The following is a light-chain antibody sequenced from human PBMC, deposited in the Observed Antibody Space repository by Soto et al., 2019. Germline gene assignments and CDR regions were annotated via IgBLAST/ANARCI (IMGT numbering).Light chain of an antibody. CDR2: DAS. J-gene: IGKJ1*01. Sequence: DIQMTQSPSTLSASVGDRVTITCRASQSLSRWLAWYQQKPGKAPKLLIYDASSLESGVPSRFSGSASGTEFTLSITPLQPDDFATYYCQQYDSYPWRFGQRTKVDIK. CDR1: QSLSRW. V-gene: IGKV1-5*01. CDR3: QQYDSYPWR.